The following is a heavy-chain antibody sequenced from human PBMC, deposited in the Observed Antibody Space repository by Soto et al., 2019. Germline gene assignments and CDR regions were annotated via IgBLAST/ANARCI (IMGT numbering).Heavy chain of an antibody. D-gene: IGHD2-8*01. V-gene: IGHV1-18*01. J-gene: IGHJ4*02. CDR2: IRAYNGNT. CDR1: GYTFTGYG. Sequence: QVQLVQSGAEVKKPGASLKFSCKASGYTFTGYGISWGRRAPGQGLEGMGWIRAYNGNTNYAQKLQGRVTMTTDTSTSTAYMELRSLRSDDTAVYYCAREAALRDVDFDYWGQGTLVTVSS. CDR3: AREAALRDVDFDY.